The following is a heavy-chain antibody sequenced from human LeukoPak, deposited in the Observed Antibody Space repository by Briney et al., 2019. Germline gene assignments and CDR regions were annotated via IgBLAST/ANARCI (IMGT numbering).Heavy chain of an antibody. CDR2: ISSTGRNM. CDR1: GFTFSNYE. J-gene: IGHJ4*02. V-gene: IGHV3-48*03. Sequence: PGGSLRLSCADSGFTFSNYEMVWVRQAPGKGLEWVSYISSTGRNMYYADSVKGRFTISRDNAKKSLYLQMNSLRAEDTAVYYCARISRATPDCWGQGTLVTVSS. CDR3: ARISRATPDC.